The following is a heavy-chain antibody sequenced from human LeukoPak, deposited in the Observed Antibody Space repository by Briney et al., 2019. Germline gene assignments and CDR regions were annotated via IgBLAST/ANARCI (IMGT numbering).Heavy chain of an antibody. CDR2: ISYDGSNK. CDR3: GRDTVGYGGAFDI. CDR1: GFTFSSYN. Sequence: GGSLRLSCVASGFTFSSYNMHWVRQAPGKGLEWVAVISYDGSNKYYADSVKGRSTVSRDNSKNTLYLQVNSLRPEDTAVYYCGRDTVGYGGAFDIWGQGTMVTVSS. V-gene: IGHV3-30-3*01. J-gene: IGHJ3*02. D-gene: IGHD5-18*01.